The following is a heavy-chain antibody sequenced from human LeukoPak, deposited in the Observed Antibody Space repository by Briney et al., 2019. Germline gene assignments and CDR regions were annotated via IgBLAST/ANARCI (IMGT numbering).Heavy chain of an antibody. J-gene: IGHJ6*02. D-gene: IGHD2-15*01. Sequence: GGSLRLSCAASGFTFSRYDFRWVRQAPGKGLQRVSPISRGVGTTYYADSVKGRFTISRDNSKNTLYLQMNSLRAEDTAVYYCARGGRYCSGGSCYYYGMDVWGQGTTVTVSS. CDR2: ISRGVGTT. CDR1: GFTFSRYD. CDR3: ARGGRYCSGGSCYYYGMDV. V-gene: IGHV3-23*01.